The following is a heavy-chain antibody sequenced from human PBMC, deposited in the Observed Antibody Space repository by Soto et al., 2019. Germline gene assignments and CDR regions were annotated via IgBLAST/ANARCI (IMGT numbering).Heavy chain of an antibody. CDR3: AKCGYSNTCLPTGFDP. CDR1: GFTFSNYA. D-gene: IGHD4-4*01. CDR2: ITGSGYDT. J-gene: IGHJ5*02. Sequence: LRLSCTTSGFTFSNYAMAWVRQAPGKGLEYVSSITGSGYDTYYAGSVKGRFTISRDNSNNSLYLQMYSLRAADTAIYYCAKCGYSNTCLPTGFDPWGQGTLVTVSS. V-gene: IGHV3-23*01.